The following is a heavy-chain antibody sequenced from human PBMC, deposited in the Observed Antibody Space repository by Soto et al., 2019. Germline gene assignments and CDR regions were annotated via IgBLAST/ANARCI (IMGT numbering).Heavy chain of an antibody. CDR1: GFSFDSFA. Sequence: EVQLLESGGGLVQPGGSVRLSCVASGFSFDSFAMNWVRRAPGKGLEWVSAVTGRGGTTYYRDSVKGRFTVSRDNSKNTVYLEMNSLRVEDTAVYYCARDKGPAFDIWGLGTMVTVSS. CDR2: VTGRGGTT. CDR3: ARDKGPAFDI. V-gene: IGHV3-23*01. J-gene: IGHJ3*02.